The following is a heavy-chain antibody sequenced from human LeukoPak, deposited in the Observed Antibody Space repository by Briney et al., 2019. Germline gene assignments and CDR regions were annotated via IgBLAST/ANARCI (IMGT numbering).Heavy chain of an antibody. CDR3: ARGEQQLVPYYYNYMDV. CDR1: GYTFTSYD. CDR2: MNPNSGNT. Sequence: ASVKVSCKASGYTFTSYDINWVRQATGQGLEWMGWMNPNSGNTGYAQKFQGRVTMTRNTSISTAYMELSSLRSEDTAVYYCARGEQQLVPYYYNYMDVWGKGTAVTVSS. V-gene: IGHV1-8*01. J-gene: IGHJ6*03. D-gene: IGHD6-13*01.